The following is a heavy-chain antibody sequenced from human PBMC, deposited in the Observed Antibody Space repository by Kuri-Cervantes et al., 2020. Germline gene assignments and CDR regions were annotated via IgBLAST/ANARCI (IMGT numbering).Heavy chain of an antibody. D-gene: IGHD2-15*01. V-gene: IGHV3-30-3*01. CDR3: ARAPVVDIYRFDY. J-gene: IGHJ4*02. CDR2: ISYDGSNK. CDR1: GFTFSSYA. Sequence: GESLKISCAASGFTFSSYAMHWVRQAPGKGLEWVAVISYDGSNKYYADSVKGRFTISRDNSKNTLYLQMNSLRAEDTAVYYCARAPVVDIYRFDYWGQGTLVTVSS.